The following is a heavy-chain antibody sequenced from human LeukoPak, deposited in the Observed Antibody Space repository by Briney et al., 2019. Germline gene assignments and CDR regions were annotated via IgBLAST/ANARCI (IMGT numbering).Heavy chain of an antibody. Sequence: GGSLRLSCAASGFTFSTYWMSWVRQAPGKGLEWVAIIKQDGSEKYYVDSVKGRFSISRDNAKNSLSLQMNSLRAEDTAVYYCARDRNTDFWSGYYTNYFDYWGQGTLVTVSS. CDR2: IKQDGSEK. CDR1: GFTFSTYW. V-gene: IGHV3-7*01. D-gene: IGHD3-3*01. J-gene: IGHJ4*02. CDR3: ARDRNTDFWSGYYTNYFDY.